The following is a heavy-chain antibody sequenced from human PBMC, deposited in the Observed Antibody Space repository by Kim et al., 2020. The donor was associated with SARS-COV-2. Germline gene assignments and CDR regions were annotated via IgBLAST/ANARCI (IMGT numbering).Heavy chain of an antibody. D-gene: IGHD1-1*01. CDR2: FTPSGGNT. CDR3: GRDLHNSWCIDH. J-gene: IGHJ4*02. CDR1: GYAFITSH. Sequence: ASVKVSCKASGYAFITSHIHWVRQVPGQGLEWMGMFTPSGGNTAFAQRFQGRVTMAGDTSTSTAYMELSSLRSEDTAVYYCGRDLHNSWCIDHWGQGTRVPVPS. V-gene: IGHV1-46*01.